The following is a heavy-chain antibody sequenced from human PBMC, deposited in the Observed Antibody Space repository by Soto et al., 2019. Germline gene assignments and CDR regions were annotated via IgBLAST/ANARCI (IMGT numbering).Heavy chain of an antibody. J-gene: IGHJ6*02. CDR3: KLGWAHPYGYGMDV. V-gene: IGHV3-30*03. CDR2: ISYDGSSK. Sequence: PGGSLRLSCAASGFTFSSSWMHWVRQAPGKGLEWVAVISYDGSSKYYADSVKGRFTISRDNSKNTLYLQMNSLRAEDTAVYYCKLGWAHPYGYGMDVWGQGTTVTVSS. CDR1: GFTFSSSW. D-gene: IGHD7-27*01.